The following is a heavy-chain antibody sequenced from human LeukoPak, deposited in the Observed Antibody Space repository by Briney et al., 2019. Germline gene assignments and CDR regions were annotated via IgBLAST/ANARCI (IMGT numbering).Heavy chain of an antibody. CDR1: GGTFSSYA. CDR2: IIPIFGTA. CDR3: ARAPMVYASYLDAFDI. J-gene: IGHJ3*02. V-gene: IGHV1-69*05. D-gene: IGHD2-8*01. Sequence: GASVKVSCKASGGTFSSYAISWVRQAPGQGLEWMGRIIPIFGTANYAQKFQGRVTITTDESTSTAYMELSSLRSEDTAVYYCARAPMVYASYLDAFDIWGQGTMVTVSS.